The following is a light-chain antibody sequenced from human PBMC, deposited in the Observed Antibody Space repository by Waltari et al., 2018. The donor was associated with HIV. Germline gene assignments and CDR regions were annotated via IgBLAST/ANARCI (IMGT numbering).Light chain of an antibody. CDR1: RSDVGGYNY. CDR3: SSSRV. CDR2: EVS. V-gene: IGLV2-8*01. J-gene: IGLJ3*02. Sequence: QSALTQPPSASGSPGQSVTISCTGTRSDVGGYNYVSWYQQPPGKAPKLMIYEVSKRPSGVPDRFSGSKSGNTASLTVSGLQAEDEADYYCSSSRVFGGGTKLTVL.